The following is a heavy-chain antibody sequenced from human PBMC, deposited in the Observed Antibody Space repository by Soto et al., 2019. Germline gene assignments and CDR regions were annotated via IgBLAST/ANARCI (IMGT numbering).Heavy chain of an antibody. Sequence: GGSLRLSCAASGFTFSSYWMSWVRQAPGKGLEWVANIKQDGSEKYYVDSVKGRFTISRDNAKNSLYLQMNSLRAEDTAVYYCARTVVPAAIHWFDPWGQGTLVTVSS. J-gene: IGHJ5*02. CDR1: GFTFSSYW. D-gene: IGHD2-2*01. V-gene: IGHV3-7*01. CDR3: ARTVVPAAIHWFDP. CDR2: IKQDGSEK.